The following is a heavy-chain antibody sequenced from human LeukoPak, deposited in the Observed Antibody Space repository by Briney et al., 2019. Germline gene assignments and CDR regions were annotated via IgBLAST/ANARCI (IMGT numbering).Heavy chain of an antibody. V-gene: IGHV3-30*18. D-gene: IGHD3-22*01. Sequence: GGSLRLSCAASGFTFSSYGMHWVRQAPGKGLERVAVISYDGSNKYYADSVKGRFTISRDNSKNTLYLQMNSLRAEDTAVYYCAKDRDSSGYIDYWGQGTLVTVSS. CDR2: ISYDGSNK. CDR3: AKDRDSSGYIDY. J-gene: IGHJ4*02. CDR1: GFTFSSYG.